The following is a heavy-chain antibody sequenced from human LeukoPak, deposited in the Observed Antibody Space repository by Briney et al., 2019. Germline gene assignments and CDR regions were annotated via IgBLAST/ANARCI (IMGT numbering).Heavy chain of an antibody. D-gene: IGHD5-18*01. CDR1: GFTFSSYT. CDR2: VSASSDI. V-gene: IGHV3-48*02. Sequence: PGGSLSPSCAASGFTFSSYTMNWVRQAPGQGLQWVSTVSASSDIHYSDSVKGRFTISRDNARNSLYLQMNSLRDEDTAVYYCARDALHTAHFDYWGEGTLVTVSS. CDR3: ARDALHTAHFDY. J-gene: IGHJ4*02.